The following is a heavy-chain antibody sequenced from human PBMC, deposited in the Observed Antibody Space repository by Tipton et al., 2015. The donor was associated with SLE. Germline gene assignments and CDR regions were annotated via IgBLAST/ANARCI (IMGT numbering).Heavy chain of an antibody. Sequence: GSLRLSWAASQFTFSSNWMSWVRQAPGRGLEWVATINQDGSAEYYLDSVNGRSSISRDNAKTSLYLQMNSLRAEDTAVYYCARGYQGGFYVNGAFDIWGQGTMVTVSS. J-gene: IGHJ3*02. D-gene: IGHD2-8*01. CDR3: ARGYQGGFYVNGAFDI. V-gene: IGHV3-7*01. CDR1: QFTFSSNW. CDR2: INQDGSAE.